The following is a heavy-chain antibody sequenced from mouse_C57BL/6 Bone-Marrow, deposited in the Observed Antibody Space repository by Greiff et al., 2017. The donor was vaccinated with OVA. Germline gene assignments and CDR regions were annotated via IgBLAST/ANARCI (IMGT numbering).Heavy chain of an antibody. V-gene: IGHV1-19*01. J-gene: IGHJ1*03. CDR2: INPYNGGT. Sequence: VQLKESGPVLVQPGASVKMSCKASGYTFTDYYMNWVKQSHGKSLEWIGVINPYNGGTSSNQKFKGKATLTVDKSSSTAYMELNSLTSEDSAVYYCADKPYFDVWGTGTTVTVSS. CDR3: ADKPYFDV. CDR1: GYTFTDYY.